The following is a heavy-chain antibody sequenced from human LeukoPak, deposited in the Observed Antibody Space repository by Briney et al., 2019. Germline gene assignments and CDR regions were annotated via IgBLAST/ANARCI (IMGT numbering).Heavy chain of an antibody. V-gene: IGHV4-38-2*02. J-gene: IGHJ4*02. CDR2: IYHSGST. Sequence: AETLSLTCTVSGYSISSGYYWGWSRQPPGKGLEGIGSIYHSGSTYYNPSLKSRVTISVDTSKNQFSLKLSSVTAADTAVDYCASHRTVADPPFDYWGQGTLVTVSS. CDR3: ASHRTVADPPFDY. D-gene: IGHD6-19*01. CDR1: GYSISSGYY.